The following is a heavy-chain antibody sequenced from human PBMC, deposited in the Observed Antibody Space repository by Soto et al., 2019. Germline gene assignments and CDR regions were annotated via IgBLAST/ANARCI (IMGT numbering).Heavy chain of an antibody. D-gene: IGHD3-22*01. CDR1: GGTFSSYT. CDR3: ASDGDSSRRPDY. Sequence: QVQLVQSGAEVKKPGSSVKVSCKASGGTFSSYTISWVRQAPGQGLEWMGRIIPILGIANYAQKFQGRVTITADKATSTAYMELSSLRSEDTAVYYCASDGDSSRRPDYWGQGTLVTVSS. J-gene: IGHJ4*02. V-gene: IGHV1-69*02. CDR2: IIPILGIA.